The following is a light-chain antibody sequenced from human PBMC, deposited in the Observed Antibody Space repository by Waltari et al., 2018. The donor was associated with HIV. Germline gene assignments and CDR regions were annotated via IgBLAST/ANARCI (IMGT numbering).Light chain of an antibody. CDR1: QSVTSS. J-gene: IGKJ2*01. Sequence: EIALTQSPATLSLSPGTRATLSCRASQSVTSSLVWFQQKPGQPPRLLIYDASFRATGIPARFSVSGSGTDFTLTIRSLEAEDSAVYYCHQRSNWPGTFGQGTNLEI. CDR3: HQRSNWPGT. CDR2: DAS. V-gene: IGKV3-11*01.